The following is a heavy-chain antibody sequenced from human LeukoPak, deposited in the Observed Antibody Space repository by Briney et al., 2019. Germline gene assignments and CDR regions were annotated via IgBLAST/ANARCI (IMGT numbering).Heavy chain of an antibody. J-gene: IGHJ4*02. CDR3: ARVTTGGYYNY. D-gene: IGHD3-22*01. CDR2: IKKDGSEK. CDR1: GDTLSGYW. Sequence: GGSLRLSCVVSGDTLSGYWMTWVRQAPGKGLEWVANIKKDGSEKYYVDSVKGRFTISRDNAKNSLYLQMNSLRAEDTAVYYCARVTTGGYYNYWGQGTLVTVSS. V-gene: IGHV3-7*03.